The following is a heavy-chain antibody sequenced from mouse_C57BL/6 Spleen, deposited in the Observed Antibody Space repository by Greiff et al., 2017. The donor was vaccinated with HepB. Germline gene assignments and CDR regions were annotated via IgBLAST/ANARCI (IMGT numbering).Heavy chain of an antibody. Sequence: QVQLQQSGAELVRPGASVTLSCKASGYTFTDYEMHWVKQTPVHGLEWIGAIDPETGGTAYNQKFKGKAILTADKSSSTAYMELRSLTSEDSAVYYCTRRGSYPYYFDYWGQGTTLTVSS. CDR1: GYTFTDYE. CDR2: IDPETGGT. V-gene: IGHV1-15*01. J-gene: IGHJ2*01. CDR3: TRRGSYPYYFDY.